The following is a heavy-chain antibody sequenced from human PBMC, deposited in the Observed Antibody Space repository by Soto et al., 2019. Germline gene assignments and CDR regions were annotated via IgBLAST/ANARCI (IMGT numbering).Heavy chain of an antibody. CDR1: GFTFSSYA. CDR2: ISGSGGST. J-gene: IGHJ3*01. CDR3: ARPRSKSSSGFDV. V-gene: IGHV3-23*01. Sequence: PGGSLRLSCAASGFTFSSYAMSWVRQAPGKGLEWVSAISGSGGSTYYADSVKGRFTISRDNSKNTLYLQMNSLRAEDTAVYYCARPRSKSSSGFDVWGQGTTVTVSS. D-gene: IGHD6-19*01.